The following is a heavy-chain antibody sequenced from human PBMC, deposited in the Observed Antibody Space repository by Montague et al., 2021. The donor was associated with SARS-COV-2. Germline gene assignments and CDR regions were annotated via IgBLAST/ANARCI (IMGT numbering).Heavy chain of an antibody. Sequence: SETLSLTCTVSGGSISSSDYYWGWIRQPPGKGLEWIGSLFYSVNTYYNPSLKSRVTISVDTSKNQFSLKLSSVTAADTAVYYCARTNYDFWRGHQRGGAFDIRGQGTMVTVSS. J-gene: IGHJ3*02. V-gene: IGHV4-39*01. D-gene: IGHD3-3*01. CDR2: LFYSVNT. CDR1: GGSISSSDYY. CDR3: ARTNYDFWRGHQRGGAFDI.